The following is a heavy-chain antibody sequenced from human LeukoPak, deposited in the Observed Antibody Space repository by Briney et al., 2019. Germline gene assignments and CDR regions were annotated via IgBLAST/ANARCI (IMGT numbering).Heavy chain of an antibody. D-gene: IGHD5-18*01. CDR2: IKSKTDGETT. V-gene: IGHV3-15*01. J-gene: IGHJ4*02. CDR1: GFTFSNYW. Sequence: PGGSLRLSCAASGFTFSNYWMSWVRQAPGKGLEWVGRIKSKTDGETTDYAAPVKGRFTISRDDSKNTLYLQMNSLTTEDTAVYFCAHRDTTMVRVDYWGQGTLVTVSS. CDR3: AHRDTTMVRVDY.